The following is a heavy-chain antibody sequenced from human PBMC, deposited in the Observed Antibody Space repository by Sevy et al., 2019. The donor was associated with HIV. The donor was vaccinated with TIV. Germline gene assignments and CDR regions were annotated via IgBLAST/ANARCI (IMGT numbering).Heavy chain of an antibody. CDR2: IKEDGSGR. J-gene: IGHJ4*02. V-gene: IGHV3-7*01. CDR3: ARLYSSSSGRGLDN. CDR1: GFTFSDAW. D-gene: IGHD6-6*01. Sequence: GGSLRLSCAASGFTFSDAWLTWVRQAPGKGLEWVANIKEDGSGRFYVDSVRGRFTVSRDNAKKTLYLQMNNLRGEDTALYYCARLYSSSSGRGLDNWGQGALVTVSS.